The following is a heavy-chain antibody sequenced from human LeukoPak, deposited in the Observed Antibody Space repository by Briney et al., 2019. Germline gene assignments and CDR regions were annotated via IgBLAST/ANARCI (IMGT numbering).Heavy chain of an antibody. CDR1: GFTFSSYG. V-gene: IGHV3-30*03. J-gene: IGHJ4*02. Sequence: GGSLRLSCAASGFTFSSYGMHWVRQAPGKGLEWVAVISYDGSNKYYADSVKGRFTISRDNSKNTLYLQMNSLRAEDTAVYYCRDPFDYWGQGTLVTVSS. CDR2: ISYDGSNK. CDR3: RDPFDY.